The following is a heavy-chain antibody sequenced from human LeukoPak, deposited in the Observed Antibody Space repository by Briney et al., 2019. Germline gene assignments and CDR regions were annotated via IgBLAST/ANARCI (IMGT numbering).Heavy chain of an antibody. J-gene: IGHJ4*02. D-gene: IGHD2-8*01. V-gene: IGHV3-73*01. CDR2: IRSKANSHTT. CDR1: GFTFSGSA. Sequence: GGSLRLSCAASGFTFSGSAMHWVRQASGKGLEWVGRIRSKANSHTTAYAAPVKGGFTISRDDSKNTAYLQMNSLKTEDTAVYYCTRLSDCTNGVCAINWGQGTLVTVSS. CDR3: TRLSDCTNGVCAIN.